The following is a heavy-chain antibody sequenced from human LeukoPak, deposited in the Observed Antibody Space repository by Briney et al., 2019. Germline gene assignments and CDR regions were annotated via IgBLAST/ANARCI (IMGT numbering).Heavy chain of an antibody. Sequence: GGSLRLSCAASGFTFSSYEMNWVRQAPGKGLEWLSYISPSGYTIYYADSVKGRFTISRDNAKNSLYLQMKSLRAEDTAVYYCARGGQGSSGYYYDYWGQGTLVTVSS. D-gene: IGHD3-22*01. CDR3: ARGGQGSSGYYYDY. CDR2: ISPSGYTI. J-gene: IGHJ4*02. V-gene: IGHV3-48*03. CDR1: GFTFSSYE.